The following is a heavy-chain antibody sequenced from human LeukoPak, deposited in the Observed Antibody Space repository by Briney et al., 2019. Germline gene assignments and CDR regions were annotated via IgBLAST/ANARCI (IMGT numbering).Heavy chain of an antibody. Sequence: GRSLRLSCAASGFTFSNYDMHWVRQAPGKGLEWVAVIWFDGSTKFYADSVKGRFTISRDNSKNTLYLQMNSLRAEDTAVYYCASSAGALIDCWGQGTLGIVSS. CDR2: IWFDGSTK. J-gene: IGHJ4*02. CDR1: GFTFSNYD. CDR3: ASSAGALIDC. D-gene: IGHD6-19*01. V-gene: IGHV3-33*01.